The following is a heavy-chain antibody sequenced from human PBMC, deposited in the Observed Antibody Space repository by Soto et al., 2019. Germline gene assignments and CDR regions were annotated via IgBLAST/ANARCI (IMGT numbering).Heavy chain of an antibody. CDR1: GGSISSGGYS. V-gene: IGHV4-30-2*01. CDR2: IYHSGST. Sequence: LSLTCAVSGGSISSGGYSWSWIRQPPGKGLEWIGYIYHSGSTYYNPSLKSRVTISVDRSKNQFSLKLSSVTAADTAVYYCARERPDGARLDPWGQGTLVTVSS. CDR3: ARERPDGARLDP. J-gene: IGHJ5*02. D-gene: IGHD6-6*01.